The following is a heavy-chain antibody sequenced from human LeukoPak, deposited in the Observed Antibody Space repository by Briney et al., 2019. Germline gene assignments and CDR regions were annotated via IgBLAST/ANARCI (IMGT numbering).Heavy chain of an antibody. D-gene: IGHD1-26*01. CDR1: GFSVSTPY. CDR2: IYNTGRT. J-gene: IGHJ4*02. V-gene: IGHV3-53*01. Sequence: PGGCLRLSCAASGFSVSTPYMSSVRQAPGKGLEWDSVIYNTGRTYYADSVQGRFTISIDNSKNTLFLQMNSLRADDTAVYYCARVRDGVYSGSYFDYWGQGTLATVSS. CDR3: ARVRDGVYSGSYFDY.